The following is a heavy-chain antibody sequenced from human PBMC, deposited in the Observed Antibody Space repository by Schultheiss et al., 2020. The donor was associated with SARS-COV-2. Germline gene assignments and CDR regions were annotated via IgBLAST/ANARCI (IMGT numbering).Heavy chain of an antibody. D-gene: IGHD3-22*01. V-gene: IGHV3-23*01. CDR3: ASYYDSSGYNAFDI. CDR2: ISGSGGST. Sequence: GGSLRLSCAASGFTFSSYAMSWVRQAPGKGLEWVSVISGSGGSTYYADSVKGRFTISRDNAKNSLYLQMGSLRAEDTAVYYCASYYDSSGYNAFDIWGQGTMVTVSS. J-gene: IGHJ3*02. CDR1: GFTFSSYA.